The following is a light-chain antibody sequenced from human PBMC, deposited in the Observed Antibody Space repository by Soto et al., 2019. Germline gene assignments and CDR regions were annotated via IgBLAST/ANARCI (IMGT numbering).Light chain of an antibody. V-gene: IGKV3-11*01. CDR2: DAS. CDR1: QSVSSY. J-gene: IGKJ5*01. Sequence: EIVLTQSPGTLSLSPGERATLSCRASQSVSSYLAWYQQKPGQAPRLLIYDASNRATGVPARFSGSGSGTDFTLTISSLEPEDFAVYYCKQRIKSITFGQGTRLEIK. CDR3: KQRIKSIT.